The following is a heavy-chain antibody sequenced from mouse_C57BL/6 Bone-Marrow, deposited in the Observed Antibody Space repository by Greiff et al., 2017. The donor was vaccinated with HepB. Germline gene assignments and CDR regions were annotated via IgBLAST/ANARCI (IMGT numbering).Heavy chain of an antibody. CDR1: GFTFSDYG. CDR3: ARGDDGYPWFAY. Sequence: EVQRVESGGGLVKPGGSLKLSCAASGFTFSDYGMHWVRQAPEKGLEWVAYISSGSSTIYYADTVKGRCTISRDNAKNTLFLQMNRLRSEDTAMYYCARGDDGYPWFAYWGQGTLVTVSA. V-gene: IGHV5-17*01. J-gene: IGHJ3*01. D-gene: IGHD2-3*01. CDR2: ISSGSSTI.